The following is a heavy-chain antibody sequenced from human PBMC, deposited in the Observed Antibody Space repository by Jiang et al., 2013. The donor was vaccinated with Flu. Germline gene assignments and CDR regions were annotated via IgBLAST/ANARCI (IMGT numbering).Heavy chain of an antibody. J-gene: IGHJ4*02. CDR2: IIPLLETG. D-gene: IGHD1-1*01. V-gene: IGHV1-69*06. CDR3: ARQYATGHFDS. CDR1: GGTFDTYT. Sequence: SVKVSCKASGGTFDTYTITWVRQAPGEGLEWMGRIIPLLETGDYAQKFEGRVTITADTSTTTAFMEISGLRSDDTAVYYCARQYATGHFDSWGQGTLVTVSS.